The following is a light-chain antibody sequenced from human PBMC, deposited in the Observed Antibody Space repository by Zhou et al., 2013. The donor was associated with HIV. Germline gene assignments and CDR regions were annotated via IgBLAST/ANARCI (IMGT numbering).Light chain of an antibody. V-gene: IGKV1-33*01. CDR1: QTVSNN. CDR2: DAS. Sequence: DIQMTQSPSSLSASIGDRVTITCRASQTVSNNLNWYQQKPGKAPKLLIYDASNLETGVPSRFSASGSGADFTFTISSLQPEDIATYYCQQFDNLPLTFGGGTKVEIK. CDR3: QQFDNLPLT. J-gene: IGKJ4*01.